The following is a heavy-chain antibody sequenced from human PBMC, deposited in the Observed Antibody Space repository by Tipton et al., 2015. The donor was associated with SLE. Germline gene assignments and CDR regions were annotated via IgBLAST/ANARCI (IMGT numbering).Heavy chain of an antibody. Sequence: TLSLTCTVSGGSISISSHFWGWIRQPPEKGLEWIGSIYYSGNTYYNPSLKSRVSVSIDSPKNQFPLRLSSVTAADTAVYYCASGLQHGFDHWGQGLLVVVSS. D-gene: IGHD1-1*01. CDR2: IYYSGNT. V-gene: IGHV4-39*01. CDR1: GGSISISSHF. CDR3: ASGLQHGFDH. J-gene: IGHJ4*02.